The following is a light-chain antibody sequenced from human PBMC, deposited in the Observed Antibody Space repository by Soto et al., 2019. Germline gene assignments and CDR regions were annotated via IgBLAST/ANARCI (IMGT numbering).Light chain of an antibody. V-gene: IGLV1-40*01. J-gene: IGLJ2*01. Sequence: QSVLTQPPSVSGAPGQRVTISCTGSSSNIGAGYDVHWYQQLPGTAPKLLIYGNSNRPSGVPDRFSGSKSGTSASLAITGLQAADEADDYCQSSDSSRSGPVVFGGGTKVTVL. CDR1: SSNIGAGYD. CDR3: QSSDSSRSGPVV. CDR2: GNS.